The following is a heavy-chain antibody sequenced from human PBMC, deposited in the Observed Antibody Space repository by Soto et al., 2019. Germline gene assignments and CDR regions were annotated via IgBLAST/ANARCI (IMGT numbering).Heavy chain of an antibody. D-gene: IGHD6-6*01. CDR3: TRSSNNLDY. CDR2: IRTKPSNYAT. CDR1: GFTFSGSA. V-gene: IGHV3-73*02. Sequence: EVQLVESGGGLVQPGGSLTLSCAASGFTFSGSAIHWVRQASGEGLEWVGRIRTKPSNYATAYAASVEGRFTISRDDSEPTAYLQMNSLKAEDTAVYYCTRSSNNLDYWGQGTLVTVSS. J-gene: IGHJ4*02.